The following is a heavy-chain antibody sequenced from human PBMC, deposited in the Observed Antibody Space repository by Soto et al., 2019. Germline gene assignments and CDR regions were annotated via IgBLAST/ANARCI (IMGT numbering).Heavy chain of an antibody. V-gene: IGHV1-18*01. J-gene: IGHJ6*02. Sequence: QAQLVQSGAEVKKPGASVKVSCKASGYTFSSYGISWVRQAPGQGLEWLGWISPYNDDTNYAQKLQGRVSITTATSTRTADMDLRSLRSDDTAVYYCARGGYYDSSGSRNYHYYGMDVWGQGTTVTVSS. CDR2: ISPYNDDT. CDR3: ARGGYYDSSGSRNYHYYGMDV. CDR1: GYTFSSYG. D-gene: IGHD3-22*01.